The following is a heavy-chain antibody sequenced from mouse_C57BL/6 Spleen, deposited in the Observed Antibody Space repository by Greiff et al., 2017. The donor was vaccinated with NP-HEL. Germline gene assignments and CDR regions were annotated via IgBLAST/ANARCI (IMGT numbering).Heavy chain of an antibody. CDR3: ARVDYDWFAY. D-gene: IGHD2-4*01. J-gene: IGHJ3*01. CDR2: ISYDGSN. V-gene: IGHV3-6*01. Sequence: EVKLQESGPGLVKPSQSLSLTCSVTGCSITSGYYWNWIRQFPGNKLEWMGYISYDGSNNYNPSLKNRISITRDTSKNQFFLKLNSVTTEDTATYYCARVDYDWFAYWGQGTLVTVSA. CDR1: GCSITSGYY.